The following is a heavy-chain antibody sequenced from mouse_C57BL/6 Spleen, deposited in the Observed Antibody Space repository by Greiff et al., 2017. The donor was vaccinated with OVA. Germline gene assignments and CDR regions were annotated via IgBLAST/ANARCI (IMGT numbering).Heavy chain of an antibody. CDR3: ARGGDYGSSLYYFDY. CDR1: GYTFTSYW. CDR2: IDPSDSYT. D-gene: IGHD1-1*01. J-gene: IGHJ2*01. Sequence: QVQLKQSGAELVKPGASVKLSCKASGYTFTSYWMQWVKQRPGQGLAWIGEIDPSDSYTNYNQKLKGKATLTVDTSSSTAYMQLSSLTSEDSAVYYCARGGDYGSSLYYFDYWGQGTTLTVSS. V-gene: IGHV1-50*01.